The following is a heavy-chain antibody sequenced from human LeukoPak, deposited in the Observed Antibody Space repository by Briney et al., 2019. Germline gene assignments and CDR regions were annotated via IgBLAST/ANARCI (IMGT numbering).Heavy chain of an antibody. Sequence: SETPSLTCAVYGGSFSGYYWSWIRQPPGKGLEWIGEINHSGSTNYNPSLKSRVTISVDTSKNQFSLKLSSVTAADTAVYYCATTISSSWTSFDYWGQGTLVTVSS. CDR2: INHSGST. D-gene: IGHD6-13*01. CDR3: ATTISSSWTSFDY. J-gene: IGHJ4*02. V-gene: IGHV4-34*01. CDR1: GGSFSGYY.